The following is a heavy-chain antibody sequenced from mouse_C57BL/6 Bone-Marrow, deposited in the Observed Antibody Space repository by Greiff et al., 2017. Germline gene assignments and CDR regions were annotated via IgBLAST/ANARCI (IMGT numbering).Heavy chain of an antibody. CDR3: ARGAYYGSSYKRKSYYFDY. J-gene: IGHJ2*01. D-gene: IGHD1-1*01. CDR2: IDPEDGET. Sequence: EVQLQQSGAELVKPGASVKLSCTASGFNIKDYYMHWVKQRTEQGLEWIGRIDPEDGETKYAPKFQGKATITADTSSNTAYRQLSSLTSEDTAVYYCARGAYYGSSYKRKSYYFDYWGQGTTLTVSS. CDR1: GFNIKDYY. V-gene: IGHV14-2*01.